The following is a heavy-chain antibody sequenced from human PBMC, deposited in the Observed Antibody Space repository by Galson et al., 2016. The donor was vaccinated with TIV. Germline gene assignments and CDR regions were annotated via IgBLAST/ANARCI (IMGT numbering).Heavy chain of an antibody. J-gene: IGHJ6*02. CDR2: FDPEDGQT. CDR1: GHTLKELN. V-gene: IGHV1-24*01. CDR3: ATEARYVRWSNGEFYFGLDV. D-gene: IGHD3-10*01. Sequence: SVKVSCKVSGHTLKELNIQWVRQAPGKGLEWMGGFDPEDGQTTYTQKLQGRVTMTEDTSTDTAYMELSSLTSEDTAVYYCATEARYVRWSNGEFYFGLDVWGQGTTVTVSS.